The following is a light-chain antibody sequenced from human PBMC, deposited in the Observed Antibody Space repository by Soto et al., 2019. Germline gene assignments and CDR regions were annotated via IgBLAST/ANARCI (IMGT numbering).Light chain of an antibody. CDR2: AAS. V-gene: IGKV1-39*01. CDR3: QQSYSTPLT. Sequence: IQMTQSPSSLSASVGDIVTIPCRASQSISSYLNWYQQKPGEAPKVLIYAASSLQSGVPSRFSGSGSGTDFTLTITSLQPEDFATYYCQQSYSTPLTFGGGTKVDIK. J-gene: IGKJ4*01. CDR1: QSISSY.